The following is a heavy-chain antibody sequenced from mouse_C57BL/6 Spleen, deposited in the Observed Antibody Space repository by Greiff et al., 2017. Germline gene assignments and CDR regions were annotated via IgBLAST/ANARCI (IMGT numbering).Heavy chain of an antibody. CDR2: INPSTGGT. V-gene: IGHV1-42*01. D-gene: IGHD1-1*01. Sequence: EVKLVESGPELVKPGASVKISCKASGYSFTGYYMNWVKQSPEKSLEWIGEINPSTGGTTYNQKFKAKATLTVDKSSSTAYMQLKSLTSEDSAVYYCARYTTVVAPYAMDYWGQGTSVTVSS. CDR1: GYSFTGYY. CDR3: ARYTTVVAPYAMDY. J-gene: IGHJ4*01.